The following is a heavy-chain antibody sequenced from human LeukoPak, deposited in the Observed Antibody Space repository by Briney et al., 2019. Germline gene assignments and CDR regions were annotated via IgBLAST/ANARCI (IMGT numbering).Heavy chain of an antibody. CDR2: IYPGDSDT. CDR3: ARRKKEYYYGSGSPSGYGMDV. Sequence: GEALKISCKGSGYSFTSYWIGWVRQMPGKGLEWMGIIYPGDSDTRYSPSFQGQVTISADKSISTAYLQWSSLKASDTAMYYCARRKKEYYYGSGSPSGYGMDVWGQGTTVTVSS. J-gene: IGHJ6*02. V-gene: IGHV5-51*01. CDR1: GYSFTSYW. D-gene: IGHD3-10*01.